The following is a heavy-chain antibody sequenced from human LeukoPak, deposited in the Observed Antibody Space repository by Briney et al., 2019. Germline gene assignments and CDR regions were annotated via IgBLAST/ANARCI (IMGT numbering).Heavy chain of an antibody. J-gene: IGHJ4*02. Sequence: PGLSLTLSCAVSGVTFSSYWMHWLRQAPGKGVVWVSRINTDWSTTSYADSVNGRFSISRDNAKNTLYLQMNSLRAEDTAVYYCARDYDGNFAVEYWGQGTLVTVSS. V-gene: IGHV3-74*01. CDR3: ARDYDGNFAVEY. CDR2: INTDWSTT. CDR1: GVTFSSYW. D-gene: IGHD4-23*01.